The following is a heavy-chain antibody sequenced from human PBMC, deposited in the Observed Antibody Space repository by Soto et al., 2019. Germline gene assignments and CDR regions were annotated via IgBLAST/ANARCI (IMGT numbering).Heavy chain of an antibody. CDR1: GFTFSSYE. J-gene: IGHJ6*02. CDR3: ARAVAGTSWYYGMDV. D-gene: IGHD6-19*01. V-gene: IGHV3-48*03. Sequence: PVGSLRLSCAASGFTFSSYEMNWVRQAPGKGLEWVSYISSSGSTIYYADSVKGRFTISRDNAKNSLYLQMNSLRAEDTAVYYCARAVAGTSWYYGMDVWGQGTTVTVSS. CDR2: ISSSGSTI.